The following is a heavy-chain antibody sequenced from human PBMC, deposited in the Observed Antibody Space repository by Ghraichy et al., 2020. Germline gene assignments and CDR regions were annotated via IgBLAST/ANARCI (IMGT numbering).Heavy chain of an antibody. V-gene: IGHV3-64D*06. J-gene: IGHJ4*02. CDR1: GFSFSTSA. Sequence: GESLNTSCSASGFSFSTSAMHWVRQAPGKGLEYVSAISTNGGSTYYADSVKGRFIISRDNSRNTLYLQMSSLRSEDTATYYCAKTSKNGPTPEYWGQGTLVTVSS. CDR3: AKTSKNGPTPEY. CDR2: ISTNGGST. D-gene: IGHD2-15*01.